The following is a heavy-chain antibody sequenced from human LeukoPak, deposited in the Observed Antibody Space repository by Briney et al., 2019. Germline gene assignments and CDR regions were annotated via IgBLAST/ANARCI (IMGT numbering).Heavy chain of an antibody. J-gene: IGHJ4*02. D-gene: IGHD6-6*01. CDR1: GGSISSYY. Sequence: SETLSLTCTVSGGSISSYYWSWIRQPPGKGLEWIGYIYHSGSTYYNPSLKSRVTISVDRSKNQFSLKLSSVTAADTAVYYCARGPASPYLFDYWGQGTLVTVSS. CDR3: ARGPASPYLFDY. CDR2: IYHSGST. V-gene: IGHV4-59*12.